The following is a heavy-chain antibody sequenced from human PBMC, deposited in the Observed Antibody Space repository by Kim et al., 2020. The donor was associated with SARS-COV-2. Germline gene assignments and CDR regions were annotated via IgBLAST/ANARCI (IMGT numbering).Heavy chain of an antibody. Sequence: GESLQISCKGSGSSFTSYWIGWVRQMPGKGLEWMGITYPGDSDTRYSPSFQGQVTISADKSISTAYLQWSSLKASDTAMYYCASSYSSSWYDLDYWGQGTLVTVSS. J-gene: IGHJ4*02. V-gene: IGHV5-51*01. D-gene: IGHD6-13*01. CDR2: TYPGDSDT. CDR3: ASSYSSSWYDLDY. CDR1: GSSFTSYW.